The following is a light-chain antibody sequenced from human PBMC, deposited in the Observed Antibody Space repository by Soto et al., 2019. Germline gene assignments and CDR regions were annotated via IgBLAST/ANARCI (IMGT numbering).Light chain of an antibody. J-gene: IGLJ1*01. CDR2: SNT. V-gene: IGLV1-40*01. Sequence: QSVLTQPPSVSAAPGQKVTISCSGSSSSIENNYVSWYQHLPGTAPKLLIYSNTNRPSGVPDRFSGSRSGTSASLAITGLQAEDGADYYCQSYDSSMSGSVFGTGTKVTVL. CDR3: QSYDSSMSGSV. CDR1: SSSIENNY.